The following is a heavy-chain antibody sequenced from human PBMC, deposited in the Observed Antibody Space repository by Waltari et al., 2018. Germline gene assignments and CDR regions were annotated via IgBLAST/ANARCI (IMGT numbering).Heavy chain of an antibody. Sequence: QVQLVQSGAEVQKPGSSVKVSCKASGGTFSSYAISWVRQAPGQGLEWMGRIIPIFGTANYAQKFQGRVTITADKSTSTAYMELSSLRSEDTAVYYCAICGGSCYHDAFDIWGQGTMVTVSS. V-gene: IGHV1-69*08. CDR2: IIPIFGTA. D-gene: IGHD2-15*01. CDR1: GGTFSSYA. J-gene: IGHJ3*02. CDR3: AICGGSCYHDAFDI.